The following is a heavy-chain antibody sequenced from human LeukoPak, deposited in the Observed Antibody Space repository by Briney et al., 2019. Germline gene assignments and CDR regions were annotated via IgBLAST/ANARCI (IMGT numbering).Heavy chain of an antibody. D-gene: IGHD3-10*01. CDR1: GFTFSSYG. CDR2: IWYDGSNK. CDR3: ARDGAYYYGSGSYYFDY. J-gene: IGHJ4*02. V-gene: IGHV3-33*01. Sequence: GGSLRLSCAASGFTFSSYGMHWLRQAPGKGLEWVAVIWYDGSNKYYADSVKGRFTISRDNSKNTLYLQMNSLRAEDTAVYYCARDGAYYYGSGSYYFDYWGQGTLVTVSS.